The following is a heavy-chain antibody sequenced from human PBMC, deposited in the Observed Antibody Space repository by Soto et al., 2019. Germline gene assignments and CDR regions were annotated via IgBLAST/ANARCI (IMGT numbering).Heavy chain of an antibody. CDR1: GYTFTSYA. J-gene: IGHJ6*02. CDR2: INAGNGNT. D-gene: IGHD3-10*01. Sequence: QVQLVQSGAEVKKPGASVKDSCKASGYTFTSYAMHWVRQAPGQRLEWMGWINAGNGNTKYSQKFQGRVTITRDTSASTAYMQLRSLRCEDTAVYYCARGPLLWGDVWGQGTTVTVSS. CDR3: ARGPLLWGDV. V-gene: IGHV1-3*01.